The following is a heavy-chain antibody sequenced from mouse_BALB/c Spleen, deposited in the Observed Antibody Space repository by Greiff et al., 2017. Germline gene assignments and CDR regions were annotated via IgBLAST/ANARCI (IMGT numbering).Heavy chain of an antibody. CDR3: ARWGTAY. Sequence: QVQLKQPGAELVKPGTSVKLSCKASGYNFTSYWINWVKLRPGQGLEWIGDIYPGSGSTNYNEKFKSKATLTVDTSSSTAYMQLSSLASEDSALYYCARWGTAYWGQGTLVTVSA. J-gene: IGHJ3*01. CDR1: GYNFTSYW. CDR2: IYPGSGST. D-gene: IGHD1-2*01. V-gene: IGHV1-55*01.